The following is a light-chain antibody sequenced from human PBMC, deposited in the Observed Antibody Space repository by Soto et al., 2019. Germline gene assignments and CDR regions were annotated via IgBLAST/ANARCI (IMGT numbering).Light chain of an antibody. CDR1: QGISNY. V-gene: IGKV1-27*01. J-gene: IGKJ1*01. CDR3: QKYDSAART. Sequence: DIQMTQSPSSLSASVGDRVTITCRASQGISNYLAWYQQKPGKVPKLLIYAASTLQSGLTSRFSGSGSGTGFTLTISSLQPGDVATYYCQKYDSAARTFGQGTKVEIK. CDR2: AAS.